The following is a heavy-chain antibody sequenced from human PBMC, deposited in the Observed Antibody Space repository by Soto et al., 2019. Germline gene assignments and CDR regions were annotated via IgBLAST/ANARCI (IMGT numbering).Heavy chain of an antibody. J-gene: IGHJ3*02. V-gene: IGHV4-39*01. D-gene: IGHD5-12*01. CDR3: ARRNIVATTAIDAFDI. Sequence: SETLSLTCTVSGGSISSSSYYWGWIRQPPGKGLEWFGSIYYSGSTYYNPSLKSRVTISVDTSKNQFSLKLSSVTAADTAVYYCARRNIVATTAIDAFDIWGQGTMVTVSS. CDR1: GGSISSSSYY. CDR2: IYYSGST.